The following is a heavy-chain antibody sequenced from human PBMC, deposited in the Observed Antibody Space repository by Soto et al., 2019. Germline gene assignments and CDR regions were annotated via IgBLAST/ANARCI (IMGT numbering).Heavy chain of an antibody. CDR2: IYSDGGT. Sequence: GGSLRLYCAASGVTVSNNYLSWVRQAPGKGLQWVSLIYSDGGTDYAESVKGRFTISRDNSKNTLYLQMNSLKAEDTVIYYCATRMTTAPYWGQGTLVTVSS. D-gene: IGHD4-17*01. CDR3: ATRMTTAPY. J-gene: IGHJ4*02. CDR1: GVTVSNNY. V-gene: IGHV3-66*01.